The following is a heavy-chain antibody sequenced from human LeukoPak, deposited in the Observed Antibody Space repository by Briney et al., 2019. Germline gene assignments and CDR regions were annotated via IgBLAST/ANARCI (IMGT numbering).Heavy chain of an antibody. CDR3: ARSIIAAAGTGYFDY. D-gene: IGHD6-13*01. CDR1: GGTFSSYA. V-gene: IGHV1-69*04. J-gene: IGHJ4*02. Sequence: AASVKVSCKASGGTFSSYAISWVRQAPGQGLEWMGRIIPILGIANYAQKFQGRVTITADKSTSTAYMELSSLRSEDTAVYYCARSIIAAAGTGYFDYWGQGTLVTVSS. CDR2: IIPILGIA.